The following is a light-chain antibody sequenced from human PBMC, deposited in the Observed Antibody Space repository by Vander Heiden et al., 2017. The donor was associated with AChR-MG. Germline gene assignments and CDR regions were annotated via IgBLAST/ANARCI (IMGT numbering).Light chain of an antibody. CDR3: QQSYSTPWT. J-gene: IGKJ1*01. CDR1: QCIVSY. V-gene: IGKV1-39*01. CDR2: AAS. Sequence: EIEMTQSQSSLSASVGDRVTINCRASQCIVSYLNWYQQKPGKAPKLLIDAASSLQSGVPSRFSGSGSGTDFTLIISSLQPEDFATYYCQQSYSTPWTFGQGTKVEIK.